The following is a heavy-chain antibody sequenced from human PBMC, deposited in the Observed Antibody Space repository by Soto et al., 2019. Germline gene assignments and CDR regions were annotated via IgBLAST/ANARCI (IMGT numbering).Heavy chain of an antibody. V-gene: IGHV3-74*01. J-gene: IGHJ4*02. CDR2: INSDGSIT. D-gene: IGHD6-13*01. CDR3: ARGSSSWYVSFDY. Sequence: GGSLRLSCAASGFTFSSNWMHWVRQAPGKGLVWVSRINSDGSITSYADSVKGQFTISRDNAKNTLYLQMNSLRAEDTAVYYCARGSSSWYVSFDYWGQGILVTVSA. CDR1: GFTFSSNW.